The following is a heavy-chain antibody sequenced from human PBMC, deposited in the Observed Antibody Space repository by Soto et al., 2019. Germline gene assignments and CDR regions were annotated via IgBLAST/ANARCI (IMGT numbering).Heavy chain of an antibody. D-gene: IGHD3-16*02. CDR2: IYYSGST. J-gene: IGHJ3*02. Sequence: SETLSLTCTVSGGSISSSSYYWGWIRQPPGKGLEWIGSIYYSGSTYYNPSLKSRVTISVDTSKNQFSLKLSSVTAADTAVYYCARIMITFGGVIVIPGAFDIWGQGTMVTVSS. V-gene: IGHV4-39*01. CDR3: ARIMITFGGVIVIPGAFDI. CDR1: GGSISSSSYY.